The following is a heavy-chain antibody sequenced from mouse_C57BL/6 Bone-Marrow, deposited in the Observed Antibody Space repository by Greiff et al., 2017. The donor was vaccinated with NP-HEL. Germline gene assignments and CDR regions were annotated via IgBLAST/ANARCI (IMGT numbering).Heavy chain of an antibody. CDR2: IDPSDSYT. CDR1: GYTFTSYW. V-gene: IGHV1-69*01. D-gene: IGHD1-1*01. CDR3: ATYYYGSSFYFDY. Sequence: VQLQQPGAELVMPGASVKLSCKASGYTFTSYWMHWVKQRPGQGLEWIGEIDPSDSYTNYNQKFKGKSTLTVDKSSSTAYLQLSSLTCDDSAVYYCATYYYGSSFYFDYWGQGTTLTVSS. J-gene: IGHJ2*01.